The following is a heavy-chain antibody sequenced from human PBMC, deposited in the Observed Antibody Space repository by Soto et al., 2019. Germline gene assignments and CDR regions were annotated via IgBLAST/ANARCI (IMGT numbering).Heavy chain of an antibody. CDR2: ISGSGGST. CDR3: ATLPIDVGDTSLSY. J-gene: IGHJ4*02. Sequence: EVQLLESGGGLVQPGGSLRLSCAASGFTFSSYAMSWVRQAPGKGLAWVSAISGSGGSTYYADSVKGRFTISRDNSKNTLYLQMNRLRSVDTAVYYCATLPIDVGDTSLSYWGQGTLVTVSS. D-gene: IGHD1-26*01. V-gene: IGHV3-23*01. CDR1: GFTFSSYA.